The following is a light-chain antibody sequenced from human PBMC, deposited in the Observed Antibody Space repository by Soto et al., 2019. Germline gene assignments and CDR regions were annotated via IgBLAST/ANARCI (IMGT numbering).Light chain of an antibody. J-gene: IGKJ1*01. CDR2: STS. CDR3: HQYNNWPPWT. CDR1: QSVSSN. V-gene: IGKV3-15*01. Sequence: EIVMTQSPATLSVSPGERATLSGTASQSVSSNLAWYQQKPGQGPRLLIYSTSTRATGIPARFSGSGSGTEFTLTISSLQSEDFAVYYCHQYNNWPPWTFGQGTKVDIK.